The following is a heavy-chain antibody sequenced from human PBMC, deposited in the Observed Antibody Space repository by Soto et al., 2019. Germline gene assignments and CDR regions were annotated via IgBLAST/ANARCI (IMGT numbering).Heavy chain of an antibody. CDR3: TTGSIVGAWEIFDY. V-gene: IGHV3-15*01. CDR1: GFTFSNAW. J-gene: IGHJ4*02. CDR2: IKSKTDGGTT. Sequence: GGSLRLSCAASGFTFSNAWMSWVRQAPGKGLEWVGRIKSKTDGGTTDYAAPVKGRFTISRDDSKNTLYLQMNSLKTEDTAVYYCTTGSIVGAWEIFDYWGQGTLVTVSS. D-gene: IGHD1-26*01.